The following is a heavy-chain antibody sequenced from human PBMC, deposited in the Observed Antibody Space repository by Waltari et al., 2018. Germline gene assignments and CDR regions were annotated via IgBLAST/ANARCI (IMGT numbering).Heavy chain of an antibody. V-gene: IGHV3-7*04. J-gene: IGHJ3*02. CDR3: ARPFRSGWYDGSFDI. D-gene: IGHD6-19*01. Sequence: EVQLVESGGGLVQPGGSLRLCGAASGFTVSSNWMTWVRQAPGKGLEWVANIKQDGSAKSYVDSVKGRFVISRDNAENSLSLQMNSLKAEDTAVYYCARPFRSGWYDGSFDIWGQGTMVTVSS. CDR2: IKQDGSAK. CDR1: GFTVSSNW.